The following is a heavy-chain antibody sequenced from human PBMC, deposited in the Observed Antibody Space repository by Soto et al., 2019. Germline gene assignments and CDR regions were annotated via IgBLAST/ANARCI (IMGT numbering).Heavy chain of an antibody. D-gene: IGHD1-1*01. J-gene: IGHJ6*02. CDR3: ARGKGMEENYYYYGMDV. Sequence: RASVKVSCKASGYTFSTYALHWVRQAPRQGLEWMGWINGGNGHTRYSQKFKDRVTISRDTPASTAYMELSGLRSEDTAVYYCARGKGMEENYYYYGMDVWGQGTTVTVSS. V-gene: IGHV1-3*01. CDR2: INGGNGHT. CDR1: GYTFSTYA.